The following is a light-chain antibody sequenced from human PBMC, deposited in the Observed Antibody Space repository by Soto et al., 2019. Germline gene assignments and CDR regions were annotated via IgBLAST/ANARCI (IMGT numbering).Light chain of an antibody. J-gene: IGLJ1*01. V-gene: IGLV1-51*01. CDR3: GSWDSSLSAYV. CDR1: SSNIGGNS. Sequence: VFAPPPSLSASTGQKVTISCSGSSSNIGGNSVSWYQQLPGTAPKLLIYDDNKRPSGIPDRFSGSKSGTSATLGITGFQTGDEADYYCGSWDSSLSAYVFGTGTKVTVL. CDR2: DDN.